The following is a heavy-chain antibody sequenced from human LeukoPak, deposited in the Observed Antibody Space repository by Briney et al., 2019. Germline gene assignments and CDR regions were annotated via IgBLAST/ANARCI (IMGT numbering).Heavy chain of an antibody. V-gene: IGHV3-23*01. D-gene: IGHD3-9*01. Sequence: GGSLRLSCAASGFTVSTYDMSWVRQAPGKGPEWVSGFSGSDGSAYYADSVKGRFTISRDNSKNTLYLQMNSLRAEDTAVYYCAKCILTGYYKGYMDVWGKGTTVTISS. CDR1: GFTVSTYD. CDR2: FSGSDGSA. CDR3: AKCILTGYYKGYMDV. J-gene: IGHJ6*03.